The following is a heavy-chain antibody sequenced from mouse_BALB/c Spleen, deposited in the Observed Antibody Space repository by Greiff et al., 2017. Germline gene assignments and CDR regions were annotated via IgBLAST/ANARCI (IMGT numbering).Heavy chain of an antibody. V-gene: IGHV1-20*02. CDR1: GYSFTGYF. CDR3: ARSRDGYYYFDY. D-gene: IGHD2-3*01. CDR2: INPYNGDT. J-gene: IGHJ2*01. Sequence: VQLQQSGPELVKPGASVKISCKASGYSFTGYFMNWVMQSHGKSLEWIGRINPYNGDTFYNQKFKGKATLTVDKSSSTAHMELRSLASEDSAVYYCARSRDGYYYFDYWGQGTTLTVSS.